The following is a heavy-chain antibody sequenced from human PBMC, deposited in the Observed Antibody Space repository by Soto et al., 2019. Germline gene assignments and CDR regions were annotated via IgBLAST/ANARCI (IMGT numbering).Heavy chain of an antibody. CDR3: AREDRAAAGICDY. Sequence: SLTCTVSGGSISSSSYYWGWIRQSPGKGLEWIGSIYYSGSTYYNPSLKSRVTISVDTSKNQFSLKLSSVTAADTAVYYCAREDRAAAGICDYWGQGTLVTVSS. CDR2: IYYSGST. CDR1: GGSISSSSYY. J-gene: IGHJ4*02. D-gene: IGHD6-13*01. V-gene: IGHV4-39*01.